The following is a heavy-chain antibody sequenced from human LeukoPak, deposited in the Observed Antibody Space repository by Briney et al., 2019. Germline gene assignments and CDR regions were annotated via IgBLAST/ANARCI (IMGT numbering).Heavy chain of an antibody. V-gene: IGHV3-30*02. D-gene: IGHD3-10*01. J-gene: IGHJ5*01. CDR1: GFTFTTYG. CDR3: ARARRSGGITMVRGVRDRGWFDS. Sequence: PGGSLRLSCVASGFTFTTYGMHWVRQAPGKGLEWVAFIRSDGSNKYYAGSVKGRFTISRDNSKKTLYLQMNSLRTEDTSVYYCARARRSGGITMVRGVRDRGWFDSWGQGTLVTVSS. CDR2: IRSDGSNK.